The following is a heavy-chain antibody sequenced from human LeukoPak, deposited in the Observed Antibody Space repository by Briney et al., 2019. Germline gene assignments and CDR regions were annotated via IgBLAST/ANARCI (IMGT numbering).Heavy chain of an antibody. J-gene: IGHJ6*03. Sequence: SETLSLTCAVYGGSFSGYYWSWIRQPPGKGLEWIGEINHSGSTNYNPSLKSRVTISVDTSKNQFSLKLSSVTAADTAVYYCARGVYGSGSYYNVDYYYYMDVWGKGTTVTVSS. D-gene: IGHD3-10*01. V-gene: IGHV4-34*01. CDR3: ARGVYGSGSYYNVDYYYYMDV. CDR1: GGSFSGYY. CDR2: INHSGST.